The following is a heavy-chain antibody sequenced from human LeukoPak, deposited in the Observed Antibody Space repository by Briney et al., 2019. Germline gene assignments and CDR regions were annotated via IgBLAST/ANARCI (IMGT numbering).Heavy chain of an antibody. Sequence: PSETLSLTCTVSGGSISSYYWSWIRQPPGKGLEWIGYIYYSGSTNYNPSLKSRVTISVDTSKNQFSLRLSSVTAADTAVYYCARVGGSYSYYYYMDVWGKGTTVTVSS. V-gene: IGHV4-59*01. D-gene: IGHD1-26*01. CDR3: ARVGGSYSYYYYMDV. J-gene: IGHJ6*03. CDR2: IYYSGST. CDR1: GGSISSYY.